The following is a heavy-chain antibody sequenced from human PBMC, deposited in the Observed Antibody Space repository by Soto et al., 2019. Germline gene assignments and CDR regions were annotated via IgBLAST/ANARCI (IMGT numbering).Heavy chain of an antibody. J-gene: IGHJ6*02. CDR2: VYHTGTT. V-gene: IGHV4-31*02. D-gene: IGHD3-22*01. CDR3: ARALVTDYNSRDYHYYFAMDV. CDR1: GGPVRGDDLY. Sequence: PSENLSLTCVVYGGPVRGDDLYWSWIRHLPGKGLEWIANVYHTGTTYYNPSLKSRVSMSVDTSQNQFSLILASVTDADTAVYYCARALVTDYNSRDYHYYFAMDVWGQGTSVT.